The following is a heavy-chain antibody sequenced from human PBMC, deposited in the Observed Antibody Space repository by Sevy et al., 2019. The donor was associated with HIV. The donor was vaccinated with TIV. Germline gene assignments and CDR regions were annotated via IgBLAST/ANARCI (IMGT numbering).Heavy chain of an antibody. Sequence: GGSLRLSCAASGFTFSSYSMNWVRQAPGKGLEWVSSISSSSSYIYYADSVKGRFTISRDNAKNSLYLQMNSLRAEDTAVYYCARADPGYSSSWYRVIWGQGTMVTVSS. J-gene: IGHJ3*02. CDR1: GFTFSSYS. V-gene: IGHV3-21*01. D-gene: IGHD6-13*01. CDR2: ISSSSSYI. CDR3: ARADPGYSSSWYRVI.